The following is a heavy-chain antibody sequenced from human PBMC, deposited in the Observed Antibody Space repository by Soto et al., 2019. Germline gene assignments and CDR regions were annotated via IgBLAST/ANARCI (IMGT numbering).Heavy chain of an antibody. V-gene: IGHV5-51*01. CDR2: IYPGDSDT. CDR1: GYTFTDYW. D-gene: IGHD2-15*01. J-gene: IGHJ6*02. Sequence: GESLKISCKTSGYTFTDYWIGWVRQMPGKGLECVGIIYPGDSDTRYNPSFRGLVTISADTSISTAYLKWSSLKASDSAMYYCAKYNCDAGTCYSFIGWYHYAMDVWRQGTTVTVSS. CDR3: AKYNCDAGTCYSFIGWYHYAMDV.